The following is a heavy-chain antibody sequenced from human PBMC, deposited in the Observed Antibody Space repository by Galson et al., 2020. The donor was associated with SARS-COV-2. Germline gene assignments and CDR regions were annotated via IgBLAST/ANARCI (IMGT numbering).Heavy chain of an antibody. CDR3: ARDRKWWLRCAYFDY. J-gene: IGHJ4*02. Sequence: ASVKVSCKASGYTFTSYGISWVRQAPGQGLEWMGWISAYNGNTNYAQKLQGRVTMTTDTSTSTAYMELRSLRSDDTAVYYCARDRKWWLRCAYFDYWGQGTLVTVSS. D-gene: IGHD5-12*01. V-gene: IGHV1-18*04. CDR1: GYTFTSYG. CDR2: ISAYNGNT.